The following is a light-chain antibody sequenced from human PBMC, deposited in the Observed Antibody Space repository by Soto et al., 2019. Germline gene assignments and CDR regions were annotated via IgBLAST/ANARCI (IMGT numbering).Light chain of an antibody. V-gene: IGKV3-20*01. CDR3: QPPGGSPPYT. CDR2: GAS. CDR1: QSITRFY. Sequence: VLTQSPGTLSLSPGERATISCRASQSITRFYLAWYQHKPGQAPRLLIYGASSRATGIPHWFSGSESGTDFTLNISRLEPEDCGVYYCQPPGGSPPYTFGQGTRLEIK. J-gene: IGKJ2*01.